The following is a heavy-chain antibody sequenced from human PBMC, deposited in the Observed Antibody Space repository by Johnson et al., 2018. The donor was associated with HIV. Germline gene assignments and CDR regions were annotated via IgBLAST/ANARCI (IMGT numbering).Heavy chain of an antibody. CDR2: ISYDGGLK. Sequence: VESGGGVVQPGRSLRLSCAASGFSFSSYAMHWVRQAPGKGLEWVTVISYDGGLKYYADSVKGRVTIPRDNSKNTLYLQMNSLKVEDTAVYYCARGLRSGIVVVYDAFDIWGQGTMVTVSS. D-gene: IGHD3-22*01. V-gene: IGHV3-30*04. CDR1: GFSFSSYA. J-gene: IGHJ3*02. CDR3: ARGLRSGIVVVYDAFDI.